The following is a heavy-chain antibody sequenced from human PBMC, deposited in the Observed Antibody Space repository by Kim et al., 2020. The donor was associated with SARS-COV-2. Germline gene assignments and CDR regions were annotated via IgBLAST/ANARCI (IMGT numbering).Heavy chain of an antibody. J-gene: IGHJ4*02. Sequence: GESLKISCAASGFTFSSYSMNWVRQAPGKGLEWVSYISSSSSTIYYADSVKGRFTISRDNAKNSLYLQMNSLRDEDTAVYYCARGLRGYSYGNFDYWGQGTLVTVSS. D-gene: IGHD5-18*01. V-gene: IGHV3-48*02. CDR1: GFTFSSYS. CDR3: ARGLRGYSYGNFDY. CDR2: ISSSSSTI.